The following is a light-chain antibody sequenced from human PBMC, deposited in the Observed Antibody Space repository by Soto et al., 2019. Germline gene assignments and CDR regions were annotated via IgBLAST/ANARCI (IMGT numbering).Light chain of an antibody. CDR1: QSVSNNY. J-gene: IGKJ1*01. CDR3: QQCGSSPWT. Sequence: EIVLTQSPGTLSLSPGERATLSCGASQSVSNNYLAWYQQKPGQAPRLLIYGASNRATGIPDRFSGSGSGTDFTLTISRLEPEDFAVYYCQQCGSSPWTFGQGTKVEIK. V-gene: IGKV3-20*01. CDR2: GAS.